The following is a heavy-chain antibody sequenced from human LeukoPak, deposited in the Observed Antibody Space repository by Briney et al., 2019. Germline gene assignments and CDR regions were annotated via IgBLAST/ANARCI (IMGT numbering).Heavy chain of an antibody. Sequence: PGRSLRLSCAPSGFTFSSYAMHWVRQAPGKGLEWVAVISYAGSNKFYADSVRGRVTISRDNSKNTLYLQMNNLKTEDTAVYFCTRHSYSGYDPNDYWGQGTLVTVSS. CDR1: GFTFSSYA. J-gene: IGHJ4*02. D-gene: IGHD5-12*01. V-gene: IGHV3-30-3*01. CDR2: ISYAGSNK. CDR3: TRHSYSGYDPNDY.